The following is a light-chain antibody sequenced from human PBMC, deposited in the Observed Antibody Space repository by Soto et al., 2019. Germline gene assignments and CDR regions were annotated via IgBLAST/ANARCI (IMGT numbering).Light chain of an antibody. V-gene: IGKV1-39*01. CDR1: QNINIY. Sequence: DIQMTQSPSSLSASVGDTVTISCRASQNINIYINWYQLKSGEAPKLLIYGAVSLQSGVPSRFSGSGSGTDFTLTISGLQPEDFASYYCQQYRTYSFGQGSRVEIK. J-gene: IGKJ1*01. CDR2: GAV. CDR3: QQYRTYS.